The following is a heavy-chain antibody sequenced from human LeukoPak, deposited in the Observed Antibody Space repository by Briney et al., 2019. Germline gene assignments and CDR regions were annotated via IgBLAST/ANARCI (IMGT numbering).Heavy chain of an antibody. CDR3: ARKGNGSSSPNYYFDY. D-gene: IGHD6-13*01. Sequence: ASVKVSCKASGYTFTSYGISWVRQAPGQGLEWMGWISAYNGNTNYAQKLQGRVTMTTVTSTSTAYMELRSLRSDDTAVYYCARKGNGSSSPNYYFDYWGQGTLVTVSS. CDR1: GYTFTSYG. J-gene: IGHJ4*02. V-gene: IGHV1-18*01. CDR2: ISAYNGNT.